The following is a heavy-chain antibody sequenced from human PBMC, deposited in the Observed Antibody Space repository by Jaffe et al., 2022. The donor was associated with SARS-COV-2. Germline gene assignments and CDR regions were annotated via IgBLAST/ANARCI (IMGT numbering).Heavy chain of an antibody. Sequence: EVQLVESGGGLVQPGGSLRLSCAASGFTFSSYAMSWVRQAPGKGLEWVSAISGSGGSTYYADSVKGRFTISRDNSKNTLYLQMNSLRAEDTAVYYCAKDGSGGRYFDWLLTDDAFDIWGQGTMVTVSS. CDR3: AKDGSGGRYFDWLLTDDAFDI. CDR2: ISGSGGST. CDR1: GFTFSSYA. D-gene: IGHD3-9*01. J-gene: IGHJ3*02. V-gene: IGHV3-23*04.